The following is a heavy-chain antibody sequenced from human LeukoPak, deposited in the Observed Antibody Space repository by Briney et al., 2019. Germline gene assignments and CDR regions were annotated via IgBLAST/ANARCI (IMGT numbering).Heavy chain of an antibody. J-gene: IGHJ4*02. CDR1: GFIFSNYA. CDR3: GILQIVPVAMPFDY. CDR2: ISYDGSDK. Sequence: GGSLRLSCAASGFIFSNYAMHWVRQAPGKGLEWVAVISYDGSDKYYADSVKGRFTISRDNSKNTLYLQMNSLRAEDTAVYYCGILQIVPVAMPFDYWGQGTLVTVSS. V-gene: IGHV3-30*04. D-gene: IGHD2-2*01.